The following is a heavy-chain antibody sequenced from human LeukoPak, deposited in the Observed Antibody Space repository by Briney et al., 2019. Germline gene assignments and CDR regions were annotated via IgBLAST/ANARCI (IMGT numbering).Heavy chain of an antibody. D-gene: IGHD3-3*01. CDR3: ASINYDFWSGYDLYYFDY. CDR1: GFTFSSYA. J-gene: IGHJ4*02. V-gene: IGHV3-23*01. Sequence: GRSLRLSCAASGFTFSSYAMHWVRQAPGKGLEWVSAISGSGGSTYYADSVKGRFTISRDNSKNTLYLQMNSLRAEDTAVYYCASINYDFWSGYDLYYFDYWGQGTLVTVSS. CDR2: ISGSGGST.